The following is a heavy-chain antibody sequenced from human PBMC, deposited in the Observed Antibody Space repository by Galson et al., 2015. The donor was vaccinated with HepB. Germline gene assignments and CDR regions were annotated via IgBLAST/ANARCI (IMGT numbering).Heavy chain of an antibody. Sequence: SLRLSCAASGFIFSSYSMNWVRQAPGKGLEWVTSISSSSSYIYFADSVKGRFTICRDNANNSLSLQMNSLRAEDTAVYYCARVVAVAGKHNYYYYMDVWGKVTTGTVSS. V-gene: IGHV3-21*01. D-gene: IGHD6-19*01. J-gene: IGHJ6*03. CDR2: ISSSSSYI. CDR1: GFIFSSYS. CDR3: ARVVAVAGKHNYYYYMDV.